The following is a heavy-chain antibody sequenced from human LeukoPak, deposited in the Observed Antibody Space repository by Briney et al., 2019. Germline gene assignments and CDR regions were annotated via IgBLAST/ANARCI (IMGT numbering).Heavy chain of an antibody. CDR2: IYYSGST. CDR1: GXSTSSYY. V-gene: IGHV4-59*01. Sequence: SETLSLTCTVSGXSTSSYYGSWIRQPPGKGLEWIGYIYYSGSTNYNPSLKSRVTMSVDTSKNHFSLKLSSVTTADTAVYYCARGHDNYYNYGMDVWGQGTTVTVSS. CDR3: ARGHDNYYNYGMDV. J-gene: IGHJ6*02.